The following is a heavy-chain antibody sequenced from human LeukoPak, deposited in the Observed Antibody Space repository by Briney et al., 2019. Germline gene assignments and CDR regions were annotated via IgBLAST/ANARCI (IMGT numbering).Heavy chain of an antibody. CDR3: ASAYYHYYFDY. Sequence: GGSLRLSCAASGFTFSSYAMHWVRQAPGKGLEWVSAISGSGGSTYYADSVKGRFTISRDNSKNTLYLQMNSLRAEDSAVYYCASAYYHYYFDYWGQGTLVAVSS. V-gene: IGHV3-23*01. J-gene: IGHJ4*02. CDR1: GFTFSSYA. D-gene: IGHD3-22*01. CDR2: ISGSGGST.